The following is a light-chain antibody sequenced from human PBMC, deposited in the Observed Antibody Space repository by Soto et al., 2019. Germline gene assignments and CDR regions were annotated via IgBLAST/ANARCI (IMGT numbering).Light chain of an antibody. CDR2: DVS. J-gene: IGLJ2*01. Sequence: QSALTQPASVSGSPGQSLTISCTGTGSDVGGYNYVSWYHQHPGKAPKVMIYDVSNRPSGVSNRFSGSKSGNTASLTISGLQAEDEADYDCSSYTSASTPLVFGGGTKLTVL. V-gene: IGLV2-14*01. CDR3: SSYTSASTPLV. CDR1: GSDVGGYNY.